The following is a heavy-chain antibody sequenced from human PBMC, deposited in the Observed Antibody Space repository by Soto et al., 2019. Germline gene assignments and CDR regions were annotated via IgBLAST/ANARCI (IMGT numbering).Heavy chain of an antibody. Sequence: SEALSLTCAISGDSVSSNIAAWNWIRQSPSRGLEWLGRTYYRSKWYNDYAVSVKSRITINTDTSKNQFSLQLNSVTPEDTAVYYCARERDSSSWTVNWFDPWGQGTLVTVSS. CDR1: GDSVSSNIAA. V-gene: IGHV6-1*01. J-gene: IGHJ5*02. CDR2: TYYRSKWYN. CDR3: ARERDSSSWTVNWFDP. D-gene: IGHD6-13*01.